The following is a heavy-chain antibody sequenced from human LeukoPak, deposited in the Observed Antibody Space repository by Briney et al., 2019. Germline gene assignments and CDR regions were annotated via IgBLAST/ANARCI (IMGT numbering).Heavy chain of an antibody. D-gene: IGHD2-21*01. Sequence: SETLSLTCSVSGGSIISSSYFWAWIRQPPGKGLEWIGSVYYSGSTHYNPSLKSRVTISVDTSKNQISLKLSSMTAADTAVYYCARVGGDYSYYYMDVWGKGTSVTVSS. CDR3: ARVGGDYSYYYMDV. CDR2: VYYSGST. V-gene: IGHV4-39*07. CDR1: GGSIISSSYF. J-gene: IGHJ6*03.